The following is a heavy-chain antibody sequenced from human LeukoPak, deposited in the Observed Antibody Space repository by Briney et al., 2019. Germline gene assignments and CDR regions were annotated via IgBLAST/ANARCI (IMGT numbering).Heavy chain of an antibody. J-gene: IGHJ6*02. Sequence: PSQTLSLTCTVSGGSISSGSYYWSWIRQPAGKGLEWIGRIYTSGSTNYNPSLKSRVIISVDTSKNQFSLKLSSVTAADTAVYYCARYCGGDCYSLYGMDVWGQGTTVTVSS. CDR3: ARYCGGDCYSLYGMDV. CDR2: IYTSGST. CDR1: GGSISSGSYY. D-gene: IGHD2-21*02. V-gene: IGHV4-61*02.